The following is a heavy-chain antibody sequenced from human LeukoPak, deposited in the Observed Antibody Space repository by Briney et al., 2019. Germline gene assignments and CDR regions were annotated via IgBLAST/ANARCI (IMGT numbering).Heavy chain of an antibody. Sequence: ASVKVSCKVSGYTLTELSMHWVRQASGKGLEWMGGFDPEDGETISAQKFQGRVTMTEDTSTDTAYMELSSLRSGDTAVYYCAAGMGAHAFDTWGQGTMVTVSS. V-gene: IGHV1-24*01. CDR3: AAGMGAHAFDT. CDR1: GYTLTELS. D-gene: IGHD1-26*01. J-gene: IGHJ3*02. CDR2: FDPEDGET.